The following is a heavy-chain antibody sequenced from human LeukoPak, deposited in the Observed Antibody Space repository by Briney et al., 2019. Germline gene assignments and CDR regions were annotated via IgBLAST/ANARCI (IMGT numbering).Heavy chain of an antibody. CDR3: ARVTYYYGSGSLGY. CDR1: GFTFSSYA. J-gene: IGHJ4*02. CDR2: ISYDGSNK. Sequence: PGGSLRLSCAASGFTFSSYAMHWVRQAPGKGLEWVAVISYDGSNKYYADSVKGRFTISRDNSKNTLYLQMNSLRAEDTAVYYCARVTYYYGSGSLGYWGQGTLVTVSS. D-gene: IGHD3-10*01. V-gene: IGHV3-30*04.